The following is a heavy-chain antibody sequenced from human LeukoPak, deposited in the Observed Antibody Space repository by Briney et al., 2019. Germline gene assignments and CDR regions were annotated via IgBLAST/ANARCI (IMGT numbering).Heavy chain of an antibody. Sequence: SETLSLTCAVFGGSFSGYHWSWIRQPPGKGLEWIGEINHSGSTNYNPSLKSRVTISVDTSKNQFSLKLSSVTAADTAVYYCARQSTSRLRTKNFDDWGQGTLVTVSS. V-gene: IGHV4-34*01. D-gene: IGHD5-12*01. CDR2: INHSGST. J-gene: IGHJ4*02. CDR1: GGSFSGYH. CDR3: ARQSTSRLRTKNFDD.